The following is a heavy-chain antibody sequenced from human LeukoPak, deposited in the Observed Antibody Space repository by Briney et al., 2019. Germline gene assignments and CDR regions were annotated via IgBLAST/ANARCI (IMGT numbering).Heavy chain of an antibody. Sequence: SVKVSCKASGGTFSSYAISWVRQAPGQGLEWMGRIIPILGIANYAQKLQGRVTITADKSTSTAYMELSSLRSEDTAVYYCARTPYAMTYYYYGMDVWGQGTTVTVSS. V-gene: IGHV1-69*04. CDR3: ARTPYAMTYYYYGMDV. J-gene: IGHJ6*02. D-gene: IGHD2-2*01. CDR2: IIPILGIA. CDR1: GGTFSSYA.